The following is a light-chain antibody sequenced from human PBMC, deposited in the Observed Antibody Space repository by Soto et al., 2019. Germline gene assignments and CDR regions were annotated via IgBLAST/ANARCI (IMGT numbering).Light chain of an antibody. Sequence: EIVLTQSPATLSLSPGERATLSCRASQSVSSYLGWYQQKPGQAPRLLIYDAFNRATGLPARFSGGGSGTDFTLTISSLEPEDFAVYYCQQRSEWPLTFGGGTKVEIK. V-gene: IGKV3-11*01. J-gene: IGKJ4*01. CDR1: QSVSSY. CDR2: DAF. CDR3: QQRSEWPLT.